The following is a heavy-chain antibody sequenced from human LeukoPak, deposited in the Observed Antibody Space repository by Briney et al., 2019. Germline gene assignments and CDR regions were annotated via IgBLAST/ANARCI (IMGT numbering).Heavy chain of an antibody. D-gene: IGHD3-3*01. CDR2: INSDGSST. J-gene: IGHJ4*02. CDR3: ARGYYDFWSGYYFDY. CDR1: GFTFSNYW. V-gene: IGHV3-74*01. Sequence: GGSLRLSCAASGFTFSNYWMHWVRQAPGKGLVWISRINSDGSSTSYADSVKGRFTISRDNSKNTLYLQMNSLRAEDTAVYYCARGYYDFWSGYYFDYWGQGTLVTVSS.